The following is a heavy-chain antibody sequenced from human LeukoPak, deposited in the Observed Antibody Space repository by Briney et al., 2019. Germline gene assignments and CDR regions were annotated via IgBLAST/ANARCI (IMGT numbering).Heavy chain of an antibody. Sequence: SETLSLTCDVSGYSISSGHYWGWIRQSPGKGLEWIASMYKCGSTYFKSSLKSRVTISLDTPKNQFSLTLNSVTAADTAVYYCARHVYGRHQLQAYHFDYWGQGILVTVSS. J-gene: IGHJ4*02. V-gene: IGHV4-38-2*01. D-gene: IGHD2-2*01. CDR3: ARHVYGRHQLQAYHFDY. CDR2: MYKCGST. CDR1: GYSISSGHY.